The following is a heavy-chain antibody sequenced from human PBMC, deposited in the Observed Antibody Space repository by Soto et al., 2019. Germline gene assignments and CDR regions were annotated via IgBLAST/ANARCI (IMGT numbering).Heavy chain of an antibody. V-gene: IGHV3-72*01. Sequence: PGGSLRLSCAASGFTFSDHYMDWVRQAPGKGLEWVGRTRNKANSYTTEYAASVKGRFTISRDDSKNSLYLQMNSLKTEDTAVYYCATQDYDSSGYYFWGQGTLVTVSS. CDR2: TRNKANSYTT. D-gene: IGHD3-22*01. CDR1: GFTFSDHY. J-gene: IGHJ4*02. CDR3: ATQDYDSSGYYF.